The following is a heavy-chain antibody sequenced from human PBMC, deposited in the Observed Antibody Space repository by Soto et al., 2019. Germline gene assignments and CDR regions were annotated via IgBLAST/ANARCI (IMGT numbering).Heavy chain of an antibody. J-gene: IGHJ4*02. CDR2: IYHSGIT. CDR3: AIIDRGSTAALPPGY. Sequence: SETLSLTCAVSGYSISSGYYWGWIREPPGKGLEWIGSIYHSGITYYNPSLKSRVTISVDTSKNQFSLKLSSVTAAVTAVYYCAIIDRGSTAALPPGYWSGGPKATV. D-gene: IGHD6-13*01. V-gene: IGHV4-38-2*01. CDR1: GYSISSGYY.